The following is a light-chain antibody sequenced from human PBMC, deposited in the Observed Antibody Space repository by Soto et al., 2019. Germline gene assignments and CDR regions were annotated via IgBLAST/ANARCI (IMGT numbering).Light chain of an antibody. J-gene: IGKJ2*01. CDR3: QQYDPSLPMYT. CDR2: AAS. V-gene: IGKV3-20*01. CDR1: QSVSSTY. Sequence: EIVLTQSPGTLSLSPGERATLSCRASQSVSSTYLAWDQQKPGQAPRLVIYAASNRATGIPDRFSCSACGADFTLTISSLEPEDFAISYCQQYDPSLPMYTFGQGTKLEIK.